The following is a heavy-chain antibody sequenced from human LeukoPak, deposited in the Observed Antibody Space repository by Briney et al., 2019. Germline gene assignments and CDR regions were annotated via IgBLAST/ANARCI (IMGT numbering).Heavy chain of an antibody. CDR1: GYTFTSYG. Sequence: ASVKVSCKASGYTFTSYGISWVRQAPGQGLEWMGWTSAYNANTKYAQNLQGRVTMTTDTSTSTAYMELRSLRSDDTAVYYCARDSEVEGFFDYWGQGTLVTVSS. J-gene: IGHJ4*02. V-gene: IGHV1-18*01. CDR2: TSAYNANT. CDR3: ARDSEVEGFFDY. D-gene: IGHD3-10*01.